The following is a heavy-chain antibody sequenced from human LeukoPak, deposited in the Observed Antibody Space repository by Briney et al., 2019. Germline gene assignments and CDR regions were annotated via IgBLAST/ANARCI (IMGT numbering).Heavy chain of an antibody. CDR3: AKDKSGYVDY. Sequence: GGSLRLSCAASGFIFNTFSMNWVRQAPGKGLEWISYISSSGNTIYYADSVKGRFTISRDNAKNSLYLQMNSLRTEDTALYYCAKDKSGYVDYWGQGTLVTVSS. J-gene: IGHJ4*02. CDR1: GFIFNTFS. CDR2: ISSSGNTI. V-gene: IGHV3-48*01. D-gene: IGHD1-26*01.